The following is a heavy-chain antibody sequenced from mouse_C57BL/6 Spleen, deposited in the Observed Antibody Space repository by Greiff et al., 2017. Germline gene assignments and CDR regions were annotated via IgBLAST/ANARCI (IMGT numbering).Heavy chain of an antibody. CDR1: GYTFTSYW. CDR3: ARGGNYYGSSYFDV. J-gene: IGHJ1*03. Sequence: VKLMESGAELVKPGASVKLSCKASGYTFTSYWMHWVKQRPGQGLEWIGMIHPNSGSTNYNEKFKSKATLTVDKSSSTAYMQLSSLTSEDSAVYYCARGGNYYGSSYFDVWGTGTTVTVSS. D-gene: IGHD1-1*01. CDR2: IHPNSGST. V-gene: IGHV1-64*01.